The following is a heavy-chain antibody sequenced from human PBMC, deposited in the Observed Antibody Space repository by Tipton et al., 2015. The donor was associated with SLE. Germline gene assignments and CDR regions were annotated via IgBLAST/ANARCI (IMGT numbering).Heavy chain of an antibody. CDR3: ARDWASGSPFDY. Sequence: SLRLSCAASGFTFSSYWMSWVRQAPGKGLEWVANIKQDGSEKYYVDSVKGRFTISRDNAKNSLYLQINSLRAEDTAVYYCARDWASGSPFDYWGQGTLVTVSS. CDR1: GFTFSSYW. J-gene: IGHJ4*02. V-gene: IGHV3-7*01. D-gene: IGHD1-26*01. CDR2: IKQDGSEK.